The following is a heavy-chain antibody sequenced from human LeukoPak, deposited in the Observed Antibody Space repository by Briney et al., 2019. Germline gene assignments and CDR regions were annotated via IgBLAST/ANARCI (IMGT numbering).Heavy chain of an antibody. CDR2: MNPNSGNT. Sequence: ASVKVSCKASKYTFTNYDINWVRQATGRGLEWMGWMNPNSGNTGYAQKFQGRVTITADESTSTAYMELSSLRSEDTAVYYCARPGQYSGYDKWGQGTLVTVSS. J-gene: IGHJ4*02. V-gene: IGHV1-8*01. CDR3: ARPGQYSGYDK. CDR1: KYTFTNYD. D-gene: IGHD5-12*01.